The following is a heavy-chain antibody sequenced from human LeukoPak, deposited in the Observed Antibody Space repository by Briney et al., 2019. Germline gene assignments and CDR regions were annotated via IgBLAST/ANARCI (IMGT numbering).Heavy chain of an antibody. CDR1: GFTFSSYA. J-gene: IGHJ4*02. V-gene: IGHV3-64D*06. CDR3: VKGRDIVATTYFDY. D-gene: IGHD5-12*01. Sequence: GGSLRLSCSASGFTFSSYAMHWVRQAPGRGLEYVSGISTNGGSTRYADSVKGRFTISRDNSKNTLYLQMSSLRAEDTAVYYCVKGRDIVATTYFDYWGQGPLVTVSS. CDR2: ISTNGGST.